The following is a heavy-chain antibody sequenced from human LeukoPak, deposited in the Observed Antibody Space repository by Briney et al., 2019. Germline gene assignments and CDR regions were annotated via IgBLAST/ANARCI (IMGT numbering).Heavy chain of an antibody. Sequence: PGGSLRLSCAASGFTFSTHEMHWVRQAPGKGLEWLSYISTSGTTIYYADSVEGRFTISRDNARNSLYLQMNSLRAEDTAVYYCAREGSTLGSHGSGSHYNFDYWGQGTLVTVSS. CDR3: AREGSTLGSHGSGSHYNFDY. CDR1: GFTFSTHE. CDR2: ISTSGTTI. V-gene: IGHV3-48*03. J-gene: IGHJ4*02. D-gene: IGHD3-10*01.